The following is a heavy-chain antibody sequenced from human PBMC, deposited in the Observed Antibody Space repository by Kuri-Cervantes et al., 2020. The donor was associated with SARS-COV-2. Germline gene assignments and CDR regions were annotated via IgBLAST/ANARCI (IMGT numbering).Heavy chain of an antibody. CDR2: INHSGST. CDR1: GGSFSGYY. D-gene: IGHD6-13*01. Sequence: GSLRLSCAVYGGSFSGYYWSWIRQPPGKGLEWIGEINHSGSTNYNPSLKSRVTISVDTSKNQFSLKLSSVTAADTAVYYCARLWGQPRSNWSYWYFDLWGRGTLVTVSS. CDR3: ARLWGQPRSNWSYWYFDL. V-gene: IGHV4-34*01. J-gene: IGHJ2*01.